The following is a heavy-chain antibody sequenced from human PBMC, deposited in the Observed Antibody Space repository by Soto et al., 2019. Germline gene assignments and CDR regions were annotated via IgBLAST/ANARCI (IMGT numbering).Heavy chain of an antibody. CDR1: GSTVSSSNY. J-gene: IGHJ4*02. V-gene: IGHV3-53*01. D-gene: IGHD5-12*01. CDR2: IYTGGTT. CDR3: HGYGY. Sequence: EVQLVESGGGLIQPGGSLRLSCVVSGSTVSSSNYMSWVRQAPGKGLEWVSVIYTGGTTYYADSVKGRFTISRDNSKNTLYLQMNSLRAEDTAVYYCHGYGYWGQGTLVTVSS.